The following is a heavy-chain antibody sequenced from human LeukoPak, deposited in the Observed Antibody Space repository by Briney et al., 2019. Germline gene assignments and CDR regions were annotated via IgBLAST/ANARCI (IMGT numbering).Heavy chain of an antibody. Sequence: SETLSLTCTVSGGSISSGSYYWSWIRQPPGKGLEWIGSIYYSGSTYYNPSLKSRVTISVDTSKNQFSLKLSSVTAADTAVYYCARAGGYSYGPPQQFDYWGQGTLVTVSS. D-gene: IGHD5-18*01. CDR1: GGSISSGSYY. V-gene: IGHV4-39*07. J-gene: IGHJ4*02. CDR2: IYYSGST. CDR3: ARAGGYSYGPPQQFDY.